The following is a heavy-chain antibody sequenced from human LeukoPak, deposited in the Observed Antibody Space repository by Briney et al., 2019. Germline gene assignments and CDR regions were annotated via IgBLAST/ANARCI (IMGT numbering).Heavy chain of an antibody. CDR2: INPNSGGT. CDR3: ARAGGASDSSGWYVFDY. D-gene: IGHD6-19*01. V-gene: IGHV1-2*04. Sequence: ASVKVSCKASGYTFTAYYMHWVRQAPGQGLEWLGWINPNSGGTNYAQMFQGWVTMTRDTSISTAYMELSRLRSDDTAVYYCARAGGASDSSGWYVFDYWGQGTLVTVSS. CDR1: GYTFTAYY. J-gene: IGHJ4*02.